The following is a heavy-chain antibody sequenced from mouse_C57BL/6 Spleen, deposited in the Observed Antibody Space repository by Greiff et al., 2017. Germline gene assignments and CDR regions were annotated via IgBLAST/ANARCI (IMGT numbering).Heavy chain of an antibody. CDR1: GYTFTSYG. D-gene: IGHD2-5*01. Sequence: QVHVKQSGAELARPGASVKLSCKASGYTFTSYGISWVKQRTGQGLEWIGEIYPRSGNTYYNEKFKGKATLTADKSSSTAYMELRSLTSEDSAVYFCARVAYYSNYYDYWGQGTTLTVSS. J-gene: IGHJ2*01. CDR2: IYPRSGNT. CDR3: ARVAYYSNYYDY. V-gene: IGHV1-81*01.